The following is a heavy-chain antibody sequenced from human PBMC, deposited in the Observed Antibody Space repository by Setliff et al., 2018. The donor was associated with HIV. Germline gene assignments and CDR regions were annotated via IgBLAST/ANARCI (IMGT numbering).Heavy chain of an antibody. V-gene: IGHV4-34*01. D-gene: IGHD4-17*01. J-gene: IGHJ4*02. Sequence: SETLSLTCAVYGGSFSGFYWTFIRQSPGKGLEWIGEVTHSGTTTYDPSLKSRITISLDTSNNQFSLKLTSVTAADTAMYYCASFFVTTVTNQDYWGQGTPVTVSS. CDR1: GGSFSGFY. CDR2: VTHSGTT. CDR3: ASFFVTTVTNQDY.